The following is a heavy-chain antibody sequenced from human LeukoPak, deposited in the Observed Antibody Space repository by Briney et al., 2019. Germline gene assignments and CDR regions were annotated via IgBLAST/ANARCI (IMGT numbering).Heavy chain of an antibody. CDR2: INHSGST. CDR3: ARERIAARFFSLSWFDP. V-gene: IGHV4-34*01. J-gene: IGHJ5*02. CDR1: GGSFSDYY. D-gene: IGHD6-6*01. Sequence: PSETLSLTCAVYGGSFSDYYWSWIRQPPGKGLEWIGEINHSGSTNYNPSLKSRVTISVDTSKNQFSLKLSSVTAADTAVYYCARERIAARFFSLSWFDPWGQGTLVTVSS.